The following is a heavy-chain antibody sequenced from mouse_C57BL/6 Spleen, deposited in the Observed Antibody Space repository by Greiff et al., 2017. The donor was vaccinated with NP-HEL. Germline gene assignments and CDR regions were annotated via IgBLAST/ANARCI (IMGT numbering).Heavy chain of an antibody. CDR1: GYTFTDYY. Sequence: EVQLQQSGPELVKPGASVKISCKASGYTFTDYYMNWVKQSHGKSLEWIGDINPNNGGTSYNQKFKGKATLTVDKSSSTAYMELRSLTSEDSAVYYCAMGRSDYWGQGTTLTVSS. V-gene: IGHV1-26*01. J-gene: IGHJ2*01. CDR2: INPNNGGT. CDR3: AMGRSDY.